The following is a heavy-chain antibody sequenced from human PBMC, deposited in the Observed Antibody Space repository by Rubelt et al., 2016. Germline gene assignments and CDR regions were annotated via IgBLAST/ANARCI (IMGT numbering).Heavy chain of an antibody. D-gene: IGHD2-15*01. CDR1: GYSFTTYW. CDR3: ARQRYCSGGSCYPDY. Sequence: SCNGSGYSFTTYWIGWVRQMPGKGLEWMGIIYPGDSDTRYIPSFQGQVTISADKSINSAYLQRSSLKASDTAIYYCARQRYCSGGSCYPDYWGQGTLVTVSS. J-gene: IGHJ4*02. V-gene: IGHV5-51*01. CDR2: IYPGDSDT.